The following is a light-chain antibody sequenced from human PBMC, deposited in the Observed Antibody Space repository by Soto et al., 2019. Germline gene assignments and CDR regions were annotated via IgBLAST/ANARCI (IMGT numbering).Light chain of an antibody. CDR2: EVN. CDR1: SSDVGGYNY. J-gene: IGLJ1*01. CDR3: TSYAGGNNV. V-gene: IGLV2-8*01. Sequence: QSVLTQPPSASGSTGQSVTISCTGASSDVGGYNYVSWYQQHPGKVPKLMVYEVNKQPSGVPDRFSGSKSGNTASLTVAGLQAEAEADYYCTSYAGGNNVFGTGTKVTVL.